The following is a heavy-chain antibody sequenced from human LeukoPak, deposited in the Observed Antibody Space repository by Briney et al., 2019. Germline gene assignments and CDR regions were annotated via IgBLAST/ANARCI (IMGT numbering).Heavy chain of an antibody. J-gene: IGHJ5*02. CDR2: IYTSGST. D-gene: IGHD3-22*01. CDR3: ARGRAGYYYGARYNWFDP. V-gene: IGHV4-4*07. CDR1: GGSISSYY. Sequence: SETLSLTCTVSGGSISSYYWSWIRQPAGKGLEWIGRIYTSGSTNYNPSLKSRVTISVDTSKNQFSLKLSSVTAADTAVYYCARGRAGYYYGARYNWFDPWGQGTLVTVSS.